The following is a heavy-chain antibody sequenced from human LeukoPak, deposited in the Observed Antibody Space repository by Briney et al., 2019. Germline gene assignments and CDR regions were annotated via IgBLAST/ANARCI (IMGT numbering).Heavy chain of an antibody. CDR3: ARGPPRGKYYYMDV. CDR2: IGTASDT. CDR1: GFTFSSFD. D-gene: IGHD1-1*01. V-gene: IGHV3-13*01. Sequence: GGSLRLSCGASGFTFSSFDMHWVRQPTGQGLEWVSTIGTASDTYYPGSVEGRFTLSRDNAKNSLYLQMSSLTAGDTAVYYCARGPPRGKYYYMDVCGKGTTVTV. J-gene: IGHJ6*03.